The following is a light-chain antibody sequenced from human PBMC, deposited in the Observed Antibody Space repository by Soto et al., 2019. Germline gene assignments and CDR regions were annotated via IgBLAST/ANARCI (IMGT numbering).Light chain of an antibody. Sequence: QSALTQPASVSGSPGPSITISCTGTSSDVGSYNLVSWYQQHPGKAPKLMIYEGSKRPSGVSNRFSGSKSGNTASLTISGLQAEDEADYYCCSYAGSVVFGGVTKLTVL. CDR1: SSDVGSYNL. V-gene: IGLV2-23*01. CDR2: EGS. J-gene: IGLJ2*01. CDR3: CSYAGSVV.